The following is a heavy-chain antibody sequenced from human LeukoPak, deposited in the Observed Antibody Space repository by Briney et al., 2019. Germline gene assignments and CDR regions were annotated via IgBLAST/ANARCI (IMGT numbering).Heavy chain of an antibody. CDR3: ARDLHGATWDYFDY. D-gene: IGHD1-26*01. Sequence: GRSLRLSCAASGFTFSNYGMHWVRQAPGKGLEWVAVISYDGRNKYYADSVKGRFTISRDNSKNTLYLQMNSLRAEDTAVYYCARDLHGATWDYFDYWGQGTLVTVSS. CDR1: GFTFSNYG. V-gene: IGHV3-30*03. CDR2: ISYDGRNK. J-gene: IGHJ4*02.